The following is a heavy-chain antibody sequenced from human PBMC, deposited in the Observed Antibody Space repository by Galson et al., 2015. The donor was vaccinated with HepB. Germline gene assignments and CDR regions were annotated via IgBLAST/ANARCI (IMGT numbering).Heavy chain of an antibody. Sequence: SVKVSCKASGGTLRGYAINWVRQAPGQGLEWMGRITPIFDTTYYAQKFQGRLTITADESTSTAYMELSSLTSEDTAVYYCARGSLTTIRNYFDYWGQGTLVTVAS. J-gene: IGHJ4*02. CDR2: ITPIFDTT. CDR1: GGTLRGYA. CDR3: ARGSLTTIRNYFDY. D-gene: IGHD4-11*01. V-gene: IGHV1-69*13.